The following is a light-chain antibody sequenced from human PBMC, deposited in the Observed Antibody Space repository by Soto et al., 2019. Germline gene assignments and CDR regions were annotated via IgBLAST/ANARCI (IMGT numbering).Light chain of an antibody. CDR2: GAS. CDR1: QNVNNNY. J-gene: IGKJ5*01. CDR3: QQYGSSLIT. V-gene: IGKV3-20*01. Sequence: DIVLTQSPGTLSLSPGERATLSCKASQNVNNNYLAWYQQRPGQAPRLLIYGASSRASGIPDRVSGSGSGTDFTLTINRLEPEDFAVYFCQQYGSSLITFGQGTRLEIK.